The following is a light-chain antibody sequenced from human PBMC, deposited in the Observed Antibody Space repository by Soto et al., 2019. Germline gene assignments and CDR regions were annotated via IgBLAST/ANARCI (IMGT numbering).Light chain of an antibody. CDR1: QRVSPNY. CDR2: AAS. V-gene: IGKV3-20*01. CDR3: LLYCVTLWT. J-gene: IGKJ1*01. Sequence: EIALTQSPGTLSLSPGERATLTCRASQRVSPNYLAWYQKRPGQAPRLLIYAASIGATGVPDRFSGSGSGTDFTLTSSSLDPEDFAVYYCLLYCVTLWTFGQGTTVEIK.